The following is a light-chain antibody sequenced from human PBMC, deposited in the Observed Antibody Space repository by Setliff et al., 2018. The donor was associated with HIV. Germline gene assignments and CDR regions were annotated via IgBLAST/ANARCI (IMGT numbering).Light chain of an antibody. CDR3: CSNTGSNTYV. CDR2: EVT. V-gene: IGLV2-23*02. Sequence: QSVLPQPASVSGSPGQSITISCTGTSSDIGSYDLVSWFQQHPGKAPKAIIYEVTKRPSGVSNRFSGSKSGNTASLTISGLQAEDEADYYCCSNTGSNTYVFGSGTKVTVL. J-gene: IGLJ1*01. CDR1: SSDIGSYDL.